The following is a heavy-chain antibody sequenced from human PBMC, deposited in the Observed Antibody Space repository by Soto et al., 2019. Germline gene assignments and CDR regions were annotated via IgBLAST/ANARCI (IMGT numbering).Heavy chain of an antibody. V-gene: IGHV4-59*08. J-gene: IGHJ3*02. CDR3: ARADFWSGYRSDAFDI. CDR1: GGSISSYY. CDR2: IYYSGST. Sequence: SETLSLTCTVSGGSISSYYWSWIRQPPGKGLEWIGYIYYSGSTNYNPSLKSRVTISVDTSKNQFSLKLSSVTAADTAVYYCARADFWSGYRSDAFDIWGQGTMVTVSS. D-gene: IGHD3-3*01.